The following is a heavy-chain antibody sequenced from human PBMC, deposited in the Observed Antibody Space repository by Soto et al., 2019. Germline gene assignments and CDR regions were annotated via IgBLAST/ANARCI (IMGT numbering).Heavy chain of an antibody. Sequence: DVQLVESGGGLVQPGRSLRLSCAASGFTFDDYAMHGVRQAPGKGLEWVSGISWNSGSIGYADSVKGRFTISRDNAKNSLYLQMNSLRAEDTALYYCAKDTSQWNYYYYMDVWDKGTTVTVSS. CDR3: AKDTSQWNYYYYMDV. CDR1: GFTFDDYA. CDR2: ISWNSGSI. V-gene: IGHV3-9*01. J-gene: IGHJ6*03. D-gene: IGHD6-19*01.